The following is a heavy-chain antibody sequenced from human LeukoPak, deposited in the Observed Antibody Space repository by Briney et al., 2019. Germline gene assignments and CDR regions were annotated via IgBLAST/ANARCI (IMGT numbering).Heavy chain of an antibody. CDR3: ARDARWLQSRIDAFDI. CDR1: GFTFDDYG. V-gene: IGHV3-20*04. J-gene: IGHJ3*02. CDR2: INWNGGST. D-gene: IGHD5-24*01. Sequence: GGSLRLSCAASGFTFDDYGMSWVRQAPGKGLEWVSGINWNGGSTGYADSVKGRFTISGDNAKNSLYLQMNSLRAEDTAVYYCARDARWLQSRIDAFDIWGQGTMVTVSS.